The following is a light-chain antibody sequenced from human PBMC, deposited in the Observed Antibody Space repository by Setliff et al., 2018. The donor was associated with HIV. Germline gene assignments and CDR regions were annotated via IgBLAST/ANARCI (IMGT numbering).Light chain of an antibody. CDR2: EVS. J-gene: IGLJ1*01. CDR3: SSYTNSVPRV. Sequence: QSALTQPASVSGSPGQSITISCTGTSSDVGGHNYVSWYQHHPGKAPKVMIYEVSNRPSGVSNRFSGSKSGNTATLTISGLQAEDEADYYCSSYTNSVPRVVGTGTKVT. CDR1: SSDVGGHNY. V-gene: IGLV2-14*01.